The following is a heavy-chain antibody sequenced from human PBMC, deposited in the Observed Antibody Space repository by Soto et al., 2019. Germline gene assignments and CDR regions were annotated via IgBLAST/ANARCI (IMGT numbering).Heavy chain of an antibody. CDR2: IWYDGSRK. Sequence: QVQVVESGGGVVQPGRSLRLSCAASGFTFSSFGMHWVRQAPGKGLEWVSLIWYDGSRKSYGDSVKGRFTISRDNSRNTVYLQMNSLRADDTAVYYLARDASYYSLWSGYYPSRNGMDVWGQGTTVTVSS. J-gene: IGHJ6*02. V-gene: IGHV3-33*01. CDR3: ARDASYYSLWSGYYPSRNGMDV. CDR1: GFTFSSFG. D-gene: IGHD3-3*01.